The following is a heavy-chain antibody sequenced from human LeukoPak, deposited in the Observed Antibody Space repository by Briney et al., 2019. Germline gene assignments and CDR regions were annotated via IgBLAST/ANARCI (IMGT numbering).Heavy chain of an antibody. J-gene: IGHJ4*02. V-gene: IGHV1-69*02. CDR2: IIPILGIA. D-gene: IGHD6-19*01. CDR3: ARSIAVAGPFDY. Sequence: SVKVSCKASGGTFSIYTISWVRQAPGQGLEWMGRIIPILGIANYAQKFQGRVTITADKSTSTAYMELSSLRSEDTAVYYCARSIAVAGPFDYWGQGTLVTVSS. CDR1: GGTFSIYT.